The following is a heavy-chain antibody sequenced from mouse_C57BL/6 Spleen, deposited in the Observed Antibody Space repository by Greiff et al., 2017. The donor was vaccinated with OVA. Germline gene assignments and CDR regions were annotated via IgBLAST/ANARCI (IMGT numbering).Heavy chain of an antibody. CDR3: AREGSTMITTWYFDV. Sequence: EVQLVESEAGLVQPGSSMKLSCTASGFTFSDYYMAWVRQVPEKGLEWVANINYDGSSTYYLDSLKSRFIISRDNSTNTLYLQLSSLKSEDTAAYYGAREGSTMITTWYFDVWGTGTTVTVSS. D-gene: IGHD2-4*01. V-gene: IGHV5-16*01. CDR2: INYDGSST. J-gene: IGHJ1*03. CDR1: GFTFSDYY.